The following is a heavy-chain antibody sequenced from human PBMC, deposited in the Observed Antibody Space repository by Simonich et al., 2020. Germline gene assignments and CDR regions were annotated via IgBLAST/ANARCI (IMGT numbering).Heavy chain of an antibody. CDR1: GGSFSGYY. J-gene: IGHJ3*02. D-gene: IGHD1-1*01. V-gene: IGHV4-34*01. CDR3: ARGKGWKNAFDI. Sequence: QVQLQQWGAGLLKPSETLSLTCAVYGGSFSGYYWSWIRQPPGKGLEWIGEINHSGNTNYNPSLKSRVTIAVDTSKNQFSRKLSSVTAEDTAVYYCARGKGWKNAFDIWGQGTMVTVSS. CDR2: INHSGNT.